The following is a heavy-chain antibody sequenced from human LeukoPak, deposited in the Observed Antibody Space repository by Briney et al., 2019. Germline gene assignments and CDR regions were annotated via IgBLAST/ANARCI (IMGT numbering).Heavy chain of an antibody. Sequence: GGSLRLSCAVSGFTFTTYGMHWVRQAPGKGLEWVALISFDGSEKYYADSVKGRFTISRDNSKNTLYLQMNSVRVEDTAVYFCARDGKMFRGPMIMRHFDYWGQGALVTVSS. J-gene: IGHJ4*02. CDR3: ARDGKMFRGPMIMRHFDY. CDR1: GFTFTTYG. CDR2: ISFDGSEK. D-gene: IGHD3-10*01. V-gene: IGHV3-30*03.